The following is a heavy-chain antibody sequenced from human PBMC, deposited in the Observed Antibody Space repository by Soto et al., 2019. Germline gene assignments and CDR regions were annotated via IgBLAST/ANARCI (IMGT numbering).Heavy chain of an antibody. Sequence: EVQLLESGGGLVQPGGSLRLACAASGFAFSSYGMNWVRQAPGKGLGWVSSIRSDAVSTYYADSVKGRFTISRDNSKNTLYLDMHSLRADDTAVYFCARKGDDSFYRFWFDPWGQGTLVTVSS. CDR2: IRSDAVST. CDR3: ARKGDDSFYRFWFDP. CDR1: GFAFSSYG. J-gene: IGHJ5*02. D-gene: IGHD3-16*01. V-gene: IGHV3-23*01.